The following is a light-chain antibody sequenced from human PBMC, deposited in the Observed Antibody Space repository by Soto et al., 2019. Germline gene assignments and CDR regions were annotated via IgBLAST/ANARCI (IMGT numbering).Light chain of an antibody. CDR2: GAS. CDR1: QSISNN. Sequence: EIVMAQSPATLSVSPGERATLSCRASQSISNNLAWYQQKPGQAPRLLIYGASSRATGIPARFSGSGSGTEFTLTISSLQSEDFAVYYCQQYNNWPPWTFGQGTKVEIK. J-gene: IGKJ1*01. V-gene: IGKV3-15*01. CDR3: QQYNNWPPWT.